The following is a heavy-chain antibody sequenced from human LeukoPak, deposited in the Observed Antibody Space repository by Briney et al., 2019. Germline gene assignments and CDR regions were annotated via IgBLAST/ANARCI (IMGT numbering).Heavy chain of an antibody. J-gene: IGHJ4*02. CDR3: ASIWDSSGWYGSRRGSYYFDY. CDR1: GFTFSSYA. D-gene: IGHD6-19*01. V-gene: IGHV3-30*04. Sequence: GGSLRLSCAASGFTFSSYAMHWVRQAPGKGLEWVAVISYDGSNKYYADSVKGRFTISRDNAKNSLYLQMNSLRAEDTAVYYCASIWDSSGWYGSRRGSYYFDYWGQGTLVTVSS. CDR2: ISYDGSNK.